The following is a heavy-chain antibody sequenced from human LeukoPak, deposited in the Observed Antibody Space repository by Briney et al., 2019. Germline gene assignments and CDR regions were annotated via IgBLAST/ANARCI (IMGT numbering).Heavy chain of an antibody. V-gene: IGHV5-51*01. CDR1: GYTFINYW. CDR2: IFPDDSDA. Sequence: GESLKISCAASGYTFINYWIGWVRQMPGKGLEWMGNIFPDDSDATYSPSFQGQVTLSADKSISTAYLHWSSLKASDTAIYYCARRVDWYSDLWGRGTLVTVSS. CDR3: ARRVDWYSDL. J-gene: IGHJ2*01.